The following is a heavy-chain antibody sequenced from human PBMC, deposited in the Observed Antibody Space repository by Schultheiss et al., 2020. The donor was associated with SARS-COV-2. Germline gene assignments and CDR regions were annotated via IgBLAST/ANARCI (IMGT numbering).Heavy chain of an antibody. J-gene: IGHJ4*02. D-gene: IGHD4-17*01. CDR2: INHSGST. CDR1: GGSISSSNW. Sequence: SQTLSLTCAVSGGSISSSNWWSWVRQPPGKGLEWIGEINHSGSTNYNPSLKSRVTISVDTSKNQFSLNLSSVTAADTAVYYCARFYGDYNNYFDCWGQGTLVTVSS. CDR3: ARFYGDYNNYFDC. V-gene: IGHV4-4*02.